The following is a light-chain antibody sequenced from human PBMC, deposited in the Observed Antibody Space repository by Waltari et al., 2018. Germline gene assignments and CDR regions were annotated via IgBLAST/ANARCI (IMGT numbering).Light chain of an antibody. V-gene: IGLV2-8*01. Sequence: QSALTQPPSASGSPGQSVPISCTGTSSDVGIYTYVSWYQQYPGKAPKVMIYEVNKRPSGVPDRFSGSKFGNTASLTVSGLQAEDEADYYCSSYAGGNKFVFGTGTKVTVL. J-gene: IGLJ1*01. CDR2: EVN. CDR3: SSYAGGNKFV. CDR1: SSDVGIYTY.